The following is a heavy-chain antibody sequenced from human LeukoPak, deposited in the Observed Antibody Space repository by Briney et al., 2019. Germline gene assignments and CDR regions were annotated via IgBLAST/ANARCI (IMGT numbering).Heavy chain of an antibody. CDR2: ISASGTNV. CDR1: GFRFSDFY. V-gene: IGHV3-11*01. J-gene: IGHJ4*02. D-gene: IGHD6-19*01. Sequence: PGGSLRLSCAASGFRFSDFYMSWIRHSPGKGLEWVSYISASGTNVYYADFVKGRFGTSRDNAKKSLYLQMDSLSADDTAVYYCATAVAGPKIDYWGQGIQVTVSP. CDR3: ATAVAGPKIDY.